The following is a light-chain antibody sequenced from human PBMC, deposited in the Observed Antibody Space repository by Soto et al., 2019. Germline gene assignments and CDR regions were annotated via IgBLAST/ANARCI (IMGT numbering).Light chain of an antibody. V-gene: IGLV2-14*01. CDR3: SSYTGSRAYV. J-gene: IGLJ1*01. CDR2: EVS. Sequence: QSVLTQPASVSGSPGQSITISCTGTSSDVGGYNYVSWYQQQSGKAPKLMIHEVSNRPSGVSNRSSGSKSGNTASLTISGLQAEDEADYYCSSYTGSRAYVFGIGTKVTVL. CDR1: SSDVGGYNY.